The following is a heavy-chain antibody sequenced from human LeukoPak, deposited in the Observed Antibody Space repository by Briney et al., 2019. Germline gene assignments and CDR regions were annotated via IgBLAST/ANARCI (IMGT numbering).Heavy chain of an antibody. Sequence: SQTLSLTCAISGGSVSSNSAAWNWIRQSPSRGLEWLGRTYYRSKWYNDYAVSVKSRITINPDTSKNQFSLQLNSVTPEDTAVYYCARDPYSSGKGAFDIWGQGTMVTVSS. D-gene: IGHD6-19*01. CDR2: TYYRSKWYN. CDR1: GGSVSSNSAA. V-gene: IGHV6-1*01. J-gene: IGHJ3*02. CDR3: ARDPYSSGKGAFDI.